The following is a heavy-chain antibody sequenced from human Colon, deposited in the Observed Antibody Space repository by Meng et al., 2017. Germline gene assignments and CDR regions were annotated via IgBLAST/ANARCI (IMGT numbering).Heavy chain of an antibody. Sequence: QVQLRVSGPRLVKPSQTLSRTFTVSGGSISSGGYYWTWIRQLPGKGLEWIGYIYYTVNTYYNPSLKSRLSLSIDRSQNQFSLKLSSVTAADTAMYYCAGGYRYDYWGQGTLVTVSS. J-gene: IGHJ4*02. V-gene: IGHV4-31*03. D-gene: IGHD5-18*01. CDR3: AGGYRYDY. CDR2: IYYTVNT. CDR1: GGSISSGGYY.